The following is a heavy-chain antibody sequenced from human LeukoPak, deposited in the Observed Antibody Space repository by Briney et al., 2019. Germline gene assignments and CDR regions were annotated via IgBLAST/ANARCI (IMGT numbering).Heavy chain of an antibody. CDR3: AHAFMTTLSLYFDY. J-gene: IGHJ4*02. V-gene: IGHV4-39*01. CDR1: GGSISSSSYY. CDR2: IYYSGST. Sequence: PSETLSLTCTVSGGSISSSSYYWGWIRQPPGKGLEWIGSIYYSGSTYYNPSLNSRVTISVDTSKHQFSLKLSSVTAADTAVYYCAHAFMTTLSLYFDYWGQGTLVTVSS. D-gene: IGHD3-16*01.